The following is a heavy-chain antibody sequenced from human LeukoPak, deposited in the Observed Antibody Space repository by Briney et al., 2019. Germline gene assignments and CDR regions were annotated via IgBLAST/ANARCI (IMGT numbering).Heavy chain of an antibody. D-gene: IGHD1-26*01. CDR2: IIPIFGAA. V-gene: IGHV1-69*05. CDR1: GGTFSTYA. CDR3: ARDTDMQSILGAPGGYSPFDI. J-gene: IGHJ3*02. Sequence: SVKVSCKASGGTFSTYAINWVRQAPGQGLEWMGRIIPIFGAANYPQKFRGRVTITTDESTSTVYMELISLRSEDTAVYYCARDTDMQSILGAPGGYSPFDIWGQGTMVTVSS.